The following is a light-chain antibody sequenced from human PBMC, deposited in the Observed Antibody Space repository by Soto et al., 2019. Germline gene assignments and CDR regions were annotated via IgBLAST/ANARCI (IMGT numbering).Light chain of an antibody. CDR1: SSEFGGYNY. CDR2: DVS. CDR3: SSYTSSSIPYV. J-gene: IGLJ1*01. V-gene: IGLV2-14*01. Sequence: QSALTQPASVSGSPGQSITISCTGNSSEFGGYNYVSWYQQHPGKAPKLMIYDVSNRPSGVSNRFSGSKSGNTASLTISGLQAEDEADYYCSSYTSSSIPYVFGTGTKVTVL.